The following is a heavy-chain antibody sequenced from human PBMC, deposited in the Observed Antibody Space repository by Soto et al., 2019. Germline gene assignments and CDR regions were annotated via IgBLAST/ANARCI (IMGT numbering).Heavy chain of an antibody. D-gene: IGHD6-19*01. CDR3: ATDIAVAAPVGKDYYYYGMDV. Sequence: ASVKVSCKVSGYTLTELSMHWVRQAPGKGLEWMGGFDPEDGETIYAQKFQGRVTMTEDTSTDTAYMELSSLRSEDTAVYYCATDIAVAAPVGKDYYYYGMDVWGQGTTVTVSS. CDR2: FDPEDGET. J-gene: IGHJ6*02. CDR1: GYTLTELS. V-gene: IGHV1-24*01.